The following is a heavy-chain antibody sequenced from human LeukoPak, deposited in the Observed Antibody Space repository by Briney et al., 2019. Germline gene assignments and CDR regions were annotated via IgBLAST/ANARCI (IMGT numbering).Heavy chain of an antibody. CDR1: GYTFTSCG. CDR3: ARAKRANGFLEWKWPRPESEGPHAFDI. D-gene: IGHD3-3*01. J-gene: IGHJ3*02. V-gene: IGHV1-18*01. Sequence: ASVKVSCKAFGYTFTSCGISWVRQAPGQGLEWMGWISAYNGNTKYAQKVQGRVTMTTDTSTSTAYMELRSLRSDDTAVYYCARAKRANGFLEWKWPRPESEGPHAFDIWGQGTVVTVSS. CDR2: ISAYNGNT.